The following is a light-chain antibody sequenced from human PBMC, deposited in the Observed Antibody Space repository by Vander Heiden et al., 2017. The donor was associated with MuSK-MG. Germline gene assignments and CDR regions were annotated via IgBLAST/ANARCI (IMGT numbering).Light chain of an antibody. Sequence: DIQMTQSPSTLSASVGDRVTITCRASQSISSWLAWYQQKPGKAPKLLIYKASSLESGVPSRFSGSGSGTEFTLTISSLQPDDFATYYCQQDYSYPWTFGPGTKVEIK. CDR1: QSISSW. CDR2: KAS. J-gene: IGKJ1*01. V-gene: IGKV1-5*03. CDR3: QQDYSYPWT.